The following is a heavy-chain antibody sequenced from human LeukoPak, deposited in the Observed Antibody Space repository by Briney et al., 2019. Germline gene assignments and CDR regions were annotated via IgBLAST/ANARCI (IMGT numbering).Heavy chain of an antibody. V-gene: IGHV1-69*13. D-gene: IGHD2-2*01. CDR1: GGTFSSYA. CDR2: IIPIFGTA. J-gene: IGHJ4*02. CDR3: ARGHTSCLDY. Sequence: SVTVSCKASGGTFSSYAISGVRQAPGQGLEWMGGIIPIFGTANYAQKFQGRVTITADESTSTAYMELSSLRSDDTAVYYCARGHTSCLDYWGQGTLVTVSS.